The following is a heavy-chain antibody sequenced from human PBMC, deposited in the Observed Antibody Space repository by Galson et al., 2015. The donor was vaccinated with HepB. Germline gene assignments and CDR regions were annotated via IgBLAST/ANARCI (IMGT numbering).Heavy chain of an antibody. CDR2: IIPIFGTA. Sequence: SVKVSCKASGGTFSSYAISWVRQAPGQGLEWMGGIIPIFGTANYAQKFQGRVTITADESTSTAYMELSSLRSEDTAVYYCASSSEGLIVGATHNYYYYGMDVWGQGTTVTVSS. J-gene: IGHJ6*02. CDR1: GGTFSSYA. D-gene: IGHD1-26*01. V-gene: IGHV1-69*13. CDR3: ASSSEGLIVGATHNYYYYGMDV.